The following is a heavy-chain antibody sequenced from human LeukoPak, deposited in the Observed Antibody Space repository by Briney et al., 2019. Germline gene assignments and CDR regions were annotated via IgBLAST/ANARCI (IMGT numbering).Heavy chain of an antibody. J-gene: IGHJ5*02. CDR3: ARGSRGIAVAGRGGWFDP. D-gene: IGHD6-19*01. CDR2: INHSGST. CDR1: GGSFSGYY. Sequence: SETLSLTCAVYGGSFSGYYWSGIRQPPGKGLEWIGEINHSGSTNYNPSLKSRVTISVDTSKNQFSLKLSSVTAADTAVYYCARGSRGIAVAGRGGWFDPWGQGTLVTVSS. V-gene: IGHV4-34*01.